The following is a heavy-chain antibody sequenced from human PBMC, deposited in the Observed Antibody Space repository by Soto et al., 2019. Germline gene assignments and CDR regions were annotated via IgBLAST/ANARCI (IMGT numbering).Heavy chain of an antibody. CDR2: IRNKANSYTT. V-gene: IGHV3-72*01. J-gene: IGHJ4*02. Sequence: EVHLVESGGGLVQPGGSLRLSCAASGFTFSDHYMEWVRQAPGKGLEWVGRIRNKANSYTTEYGASVKGRFTISRDDSKNALSLQMNSLKTEDTAVYYWASAGFGELKYFDYWGQGTLVTVSS. CDR1: GFTFSDHY. CDR3: ASAGFGELKYFDY. D-gene: IGHD3-10*01.